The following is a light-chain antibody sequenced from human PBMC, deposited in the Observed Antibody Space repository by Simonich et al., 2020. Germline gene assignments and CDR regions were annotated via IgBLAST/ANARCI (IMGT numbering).Light chain of an antibody. CDR3: QVWDSSSDHVV. Sequence: SYVLTQPPSVSVAPGKTARITCGGKNIGSKSVHWYQQKPGQAPVLVVYDDSDRPSGIPEGCYGSNSVNTATLTISRVEAGDEADYYCQVWDSSSDHVVFGGGTKLTVL. CDR2: DDS. J-gene: IGLJ2*01. V-gene: IGLV3-21*03. CDR1: NIGSKS.